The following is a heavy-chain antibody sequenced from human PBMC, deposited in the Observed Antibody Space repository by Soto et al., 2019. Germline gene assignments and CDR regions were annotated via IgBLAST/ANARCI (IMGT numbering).Heavy chain of an antibody. CDR2: INPNSGGT. Sequence: GASVKVSSKASGDTFTGYYMHWVRQAPGQGLEWMGWINPNSGGTNYAQKFQGWVTMTRDTSISTAYMELSRLRSDDTAVYYCARDSNRHYYGSGSYYYYYYYMDVWGKGTTVTVSS. V-gene: IGHV1-2*04. CDR3: ARDSNRHYYGSGSYYYYYYYMDV. CDR1: GDTFTGYY. D-gene: IGHD3-10*01. J-gene: IGHJ6*03.